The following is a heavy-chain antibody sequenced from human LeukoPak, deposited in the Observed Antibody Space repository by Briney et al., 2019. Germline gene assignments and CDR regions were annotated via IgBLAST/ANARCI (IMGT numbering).Heavy chain of an antibody. CDR3: ATKGGKRGYSYGYGMDV. V-gene: IGHV3-23*01. CDR1: GFTFSSYA. Sequence: GSLRLSCAASGFTFSSYAMSWVRQAPGKGLEWVSAISGSGGSTYYADSVKGRFTISRDNSKNTLYLQMNSLRAEDTAVYYCATKGGKRGYSYGYGMDVWGQGTTVTVSS. CDR2: ISGSGGST. J-gene: IGHJ6*02. D-gene: IGHD5-18*01.